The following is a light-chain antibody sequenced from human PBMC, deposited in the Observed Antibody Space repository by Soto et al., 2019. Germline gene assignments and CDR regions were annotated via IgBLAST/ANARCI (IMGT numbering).Light chain of an antibody. CDR3: QQYNPYSPRT. CDR2: DAS. V-gene: IGKV1-5*01. CDR1: QSISRW. Sequence: DIQMTQSPSTLSASVGDRVIITCRASQSISRWLAWYQQKPGQAPKLLIYDASSLQSGAPSRFSGSGSGTEFTLTIITLQPDDFATYYCQQYNPYSPRTFGQGTKVEIK. J-gene: IGKJ1*01.